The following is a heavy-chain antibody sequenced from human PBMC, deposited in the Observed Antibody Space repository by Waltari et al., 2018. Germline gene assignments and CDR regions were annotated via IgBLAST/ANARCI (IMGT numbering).Heavy chain of an antibody. CDR1: GFTFSSYA. CDR3: AKGGGSGSYWEYYGTDV. J-gene: IGHJ6*02. V-gene: IGHV3-23*01. Sequence: EVQLLESGGGLVQPGGSLRLSCAASGFTFSSYAMSWVRQAPGKGLEWVSAISGSGGSTYYADSVKGRFTISRDNSKNTLYLQMNSLRAEDTAVYYCAKGGGSGSYWEYYGTDVWGQGTTVTVSS. CDR2: ISGSGGST. D-gene: IGHD3-10*01.